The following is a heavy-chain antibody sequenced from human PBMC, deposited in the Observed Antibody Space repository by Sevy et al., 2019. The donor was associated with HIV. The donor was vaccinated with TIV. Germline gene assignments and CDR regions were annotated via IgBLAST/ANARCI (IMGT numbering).Heavy chain of an antibody. CDR3: ARDPGGRDWFDP. Sequence: GGSLRLSCAASGFTFSYYRMSWVRQAPGKGLEWVAIIKGDGSEIYYVDSGKGRFTISRDNAKNSLFLEMNSLRAEDTAVYYCARDPGGRDWFDPWGQGTLVTVSS. D-gene: IGHD2-15*01. CDR2: IKGDGSEI. J-gene: IGHJ5*02. V-gene: IGHV3-7*03. CDR1: GFTFSYYR.